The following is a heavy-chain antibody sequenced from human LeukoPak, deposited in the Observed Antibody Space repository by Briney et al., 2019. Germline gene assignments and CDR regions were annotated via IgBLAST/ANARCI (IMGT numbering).Heavy chain of an antibody. V-gene: IGHV3-20*04. J-gene: IGHJ3*02. CDR1: GFTFDDYG. Sequence: GGSLRLSCAASGFTFDDYGMSWVRQAPGKGLEWVSGINWNGGGTGYADSVKGRFTISRDNAKNSLYLQMNSLRAEDTALYYCARGGGYGSGSYRDIWGQGTMVTVSS. D-gene: IGHD3-10*01. CDR2: INWNGGGT. CDR3: ARGGGYGSGSYRDI.